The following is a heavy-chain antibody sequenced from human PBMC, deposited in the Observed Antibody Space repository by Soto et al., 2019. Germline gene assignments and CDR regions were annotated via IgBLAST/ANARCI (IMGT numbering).Heavy chain of an antibody. Sequence: PSQTLSLTCTVSTAPASSRTYPWRWIRPQPGKGLEWIGSIYYSGSTYYNPSLNSRVTVSVDTSKNQFSLKVTSVTAADTAVYYCARLHGYCISSSCHGHYAMDVWGQGTTVT. V-gene: IGHV4-39*01. CDR3: ARLHGYCISSSCHGHYAMDV. D-gene: IGHD2-2*01. CDR2: IYYSGST. J-gene: IGHJ6*02. CDR1: TAPASSRTYP.